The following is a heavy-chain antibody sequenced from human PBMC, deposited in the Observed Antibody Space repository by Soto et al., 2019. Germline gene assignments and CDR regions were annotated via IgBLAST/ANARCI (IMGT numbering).Heavy chain of an antibody. J-gene: IGHJ4*02. D-gene: IGHD3-22*01. CDR3: ARDRDGYYSHFVY. V-gene: IGHV1-69*01. CDR2: IMPFFGSG. CDR1: RGTFTNYA. Sequence: QVYLVQSGAEVKKPGSSVTVSCKALRGTFTNYAFSWVRQAPGQGLEWMGGIMPFFGSGNYAQKFQGRINMTADESTSSVYLELTSLISEDTGVYCCARDRDGYYSHFVYWGQGTLVNVSS.